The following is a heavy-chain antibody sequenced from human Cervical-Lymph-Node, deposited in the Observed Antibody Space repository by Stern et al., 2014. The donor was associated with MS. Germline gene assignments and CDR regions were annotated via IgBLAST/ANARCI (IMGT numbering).Heavy chain of an antibody. CDR3: AKIHRAFANQGY. CDR1: GGSINNNAYY. Sequence: VQLVESGPGLVKPSETLSLTCSLSGGSINNNAYYWGWIRQPPGKGLEWIGSVTYSGATYYNPSLMGRVSVSATSSRPQSSLPPRSVTAADTAVYYCAKIHRAFANQGYWGRGLQVTVTS. CDR2: VTYSGAT. V-gene: IGHV4-39*01. J-gene: IGHJ4*02.